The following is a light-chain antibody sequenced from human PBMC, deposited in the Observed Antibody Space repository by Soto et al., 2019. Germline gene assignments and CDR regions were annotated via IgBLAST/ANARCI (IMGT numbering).Light chain of an antibody. CDR3: AAWDNSLSGWV. CDR2: SND. J-gene: IGLJ3*02. V-gene: IGLV1-44*01. Sequence: QSALTQPPSASGTPGQRVTISCSGSSSNIGSTSVYWYQQLPGTAPKLLIYSNDRRPSGVPDRLSASKSGTSASLAISGLQSEDEADYYCAAWDNSLSGWVFGGGTKLTVL. CDR1: SSNIGSTS.